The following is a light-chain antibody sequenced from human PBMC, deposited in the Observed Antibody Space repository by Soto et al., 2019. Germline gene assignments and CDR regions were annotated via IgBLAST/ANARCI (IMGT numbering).Light chain of an antibody. V-gene: IGKV1-39*01. CDR1: QSITTY. CDR2: AAS. J-gene: IGKJ4*01. CDR3: QESDALPYT. Sequence: DNQLTQSPSSLSASLRDRVTITCLAGQSITTYLNWYQQKPGKAPNLLIYAASRLQSGVPSRFSGSGSGTDFTLTISSLQPEDFATYYCQESDALPYTFGGGTNVDIK.